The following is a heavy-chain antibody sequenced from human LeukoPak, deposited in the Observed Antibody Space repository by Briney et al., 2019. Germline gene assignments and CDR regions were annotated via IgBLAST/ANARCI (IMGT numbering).Heavy chain of an antibody. CDR2: IYYSGST. J-gene: IGHJ4*02. CDR3: ARGVASPIFGMVAPVDY. Sequence: PSETLSLTCTVSGGSISSGGYYWSWIRQHPGKGLEWIGYIYYSGSTYYNPSLKSRVTISVDTSKNQFSLKLSSVTAADTAVYYCARGVASPIFGMVAPVDYWGQGTLVTVSS. D-gene: IGHD3-3*01. V-gene: IGHV4-31*03. CDR1: GGSISSGGYY.